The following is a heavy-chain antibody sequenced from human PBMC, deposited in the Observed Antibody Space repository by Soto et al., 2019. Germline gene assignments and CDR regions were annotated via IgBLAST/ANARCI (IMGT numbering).Heavy chain of an antibody. D-gene: IGHD6-6*01. V-gene: IGHV4-34*01. J-gene: IGHJ4*02. Sequence: SSETLSLTCAVYGGSFSGYYWSWIRQPPGKGLEWIGEINHSGSTNYNPSLKSRVTISVDTSKNQFSLKLSSVTAADTAVYYCARGVGSSKFFDYWRQGTLVTVSS. CDR2: INHSGST. CDR1: GGSFSGYY. CDR3: ARGVGSSKFFDY.